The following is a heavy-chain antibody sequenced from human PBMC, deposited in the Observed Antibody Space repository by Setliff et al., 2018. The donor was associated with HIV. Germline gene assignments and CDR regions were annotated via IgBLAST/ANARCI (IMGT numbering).Heavy chain of an antibody. Sequence: GGSLRLSCAASGFSFSDYHMNWVRQAPGKGLEWISFISSSSSPIYYADSVKGRFTISRDNSKNSLYLQMNSLRAEDTALYYCAKGLLQVSSGLDYWGQGTLVTVSS. J-gene: IGHJ4*02. CDR2: ISSSSSPI. D-gene: IGHD6-19*01. CDR1: GFSFSDYH. V-gene: IGHV3-48*04. CDR3: AKGLLQVSSGLDY.